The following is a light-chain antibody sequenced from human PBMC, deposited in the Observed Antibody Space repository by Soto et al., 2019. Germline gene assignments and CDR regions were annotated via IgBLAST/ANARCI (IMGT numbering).Light chain of an antibody. Sequence: DIQMTQSPSTLSASVGDRVTITCRASQSISTWLAWYQQKPGKAPQLLIYDASSFESGVPLRFSGSGAGTEFTLTISNLQPDDFATYYCLQYNAYSWTFGQGTKVDNK. CDR3: LQYNAYSWT. J-gene: IGKJ1*01. CDR2: DAS. V-gene: IGKV1-5*01. CDR1: QSISTW.